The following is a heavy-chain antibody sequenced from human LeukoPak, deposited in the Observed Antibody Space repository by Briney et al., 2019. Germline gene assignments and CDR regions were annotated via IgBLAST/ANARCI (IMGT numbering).Heavy chain of an antibody. CDR2: IYYSGST. CDR1: GGSISSSSYY. Sequence: PSETLSLTCTVSGGSISSSSYYWGWIRQPPGKGLEWIGSIYYSGSTYYNPSLKSRVTISVDTSKNQFSLKLSSVTAADTAVYYCARVPVVVTAIGGMDVWGQGTTVTVSS. J-gene: IGHJ6*02. V-gene: IGHV4-39*07. CDR3: ARVPVVVTAIGGMDV. D-gene: IGHD2-21*02.